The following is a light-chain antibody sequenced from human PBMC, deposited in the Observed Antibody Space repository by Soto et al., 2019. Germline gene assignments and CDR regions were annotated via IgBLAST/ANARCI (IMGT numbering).Light chain of an antibody. Sequence: DIPMTQSPSTLSASVGDRVTITCRASQSISGWLAWYQQKPGKAPTLLIYKASSLETGVPSRFSGSGSGTEFTLTISSLQPDDFATYYCQEYNSYWTFGQGTKVDIK. CDR1: QSISGW. V-gene: IGKV1-5*03. J-gene: IGKJ1*01. CDR2: KAS. CDR3: QEYNSYWT.